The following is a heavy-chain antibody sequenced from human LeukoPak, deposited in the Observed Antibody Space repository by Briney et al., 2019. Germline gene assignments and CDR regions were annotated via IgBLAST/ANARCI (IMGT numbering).Heavy chain of an antibody. CDR2: IIPIFGTA. V-gene: IGHV1-69*13. J-gene: IGHJ3*02. CDR3: AHSGSDAFDI. Sequence: ASVKVSCKASGGTFSSYAISWVRQAPGQGLEWMGGIIPIFGTANYAQKFQGRVTITADESTSTAYMELSSLRSEDTAVYYCAHSGSDAFDIWGQGTMVTVSS. D-gene: IGHD2-15*01. CDR1: GGTFSSYA.